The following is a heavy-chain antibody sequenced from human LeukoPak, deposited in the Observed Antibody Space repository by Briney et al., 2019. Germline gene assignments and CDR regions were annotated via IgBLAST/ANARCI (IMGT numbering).Heavy chain of an antibody. CDR3: ARGLRGDTAMDSNWFDP. CDR2: IYYSGST. Sequence: PSETLSLTCTVSGGSISSGDYYWSWIRQPPGKGLEWVGYIYYSGSTYYNPSLKSRVTISVDTSKNQFSLKLSSVTAADTAVYYCARGLRGDTAMDSNWFDPWGQGTLVTVSS. V-gene: IGHV4-30-4*08. J-gene: IGHJ5*02. CDR1: GGSISSGDYY. D-gene: IGHD5-18*01.